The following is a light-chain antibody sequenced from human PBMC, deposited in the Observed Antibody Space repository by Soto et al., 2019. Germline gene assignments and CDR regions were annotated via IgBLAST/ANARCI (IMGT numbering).Light chain of an antibody. CDR1: QDINKN. J-gene: IGKJ5*01. Sequence: DIQMTQSPSSLSASVGDRVTITCQASQDINKNLIWYQQKPGKAPKLLIYDASDLETGVPSRFSGSGSGTGFTFTISSLQREDFATYYCQQYESLPLTFGQGTRLEIK. V-gene: IGKV1-33*01. CDR2: DAS. CDR3: QQYESLPLT.